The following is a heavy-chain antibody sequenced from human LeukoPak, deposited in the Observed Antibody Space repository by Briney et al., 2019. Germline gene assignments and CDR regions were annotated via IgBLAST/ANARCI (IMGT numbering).Heavy chain of an antibody. CDR3: AKDLSSSWYNFDY. V-gene: IGHV3-23*01. CDR1: GFTFSNYA. CDR2: ISGSGGSI. Sequence: GGSLRLSCADSGFTFSNYAMSWVRKAPGKGLEWVSAISGSGGSIYYADSVKGRFTISRDKSKNTLYLQMNSLRAEDTAVYYCAKDLSSSWYNFDYWGQGTLVTVSS. D-gene: IGHD6-13*01. J-gene: IGHJ4*02.